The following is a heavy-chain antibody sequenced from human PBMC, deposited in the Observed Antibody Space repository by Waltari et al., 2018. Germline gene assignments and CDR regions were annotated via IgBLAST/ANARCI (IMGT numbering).Heavy chain of an antibody. V-gene: IGHV4-59*01. CDR1: GGSIGSYY. CDR3: ARTPGIAAADFDY. D-gene: IGHD6-13*01. Sequence: QVQLQESGPGLVKPSEPLSPTCTVSGGSIGSYYWSWIRQPPGKGLEWIGYIYYSGSTNYNPSLKSRVTISVDTSKNQFSLKLSSVTAADTAVYYCARTPGIAAADFDYWGQGTLVTVSS. CDR2: IYYSGST. J-gene: IGHJ4*02.